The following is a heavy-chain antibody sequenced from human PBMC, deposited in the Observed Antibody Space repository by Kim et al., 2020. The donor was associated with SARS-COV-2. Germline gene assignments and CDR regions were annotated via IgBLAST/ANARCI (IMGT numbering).Heavy chain of an antibody. V-gene: IGHV1-18*01. CDR2: VSGYNGHT. CDR3: ARGGFGGPPGSYAFDI. D-gene: IGHD3-16*01. J-gene: IGHJ3*02. CDR1: GYTFTSNT. Sequence: ASVKVSCKASGYTFTSNTITWLRQAPGQGLEWMGWVSGYNGHTRYAPKFQARVTMTTDTSTSTAYMELRSLISDDTAVYYCARGGFGGPPGSYAFDIWGQ.